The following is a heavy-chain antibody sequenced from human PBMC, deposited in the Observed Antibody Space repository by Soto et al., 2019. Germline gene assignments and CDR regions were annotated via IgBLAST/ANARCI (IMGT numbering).Heavy chain of an antibody. CDR2: IWYDGSNK. V-gene: IGHV3-33*01. Sequence: QVQLVESGGGVVQPGRSLRLSCAASGFTFSSYGMHWVRQAPGKGLEWVAVIWYDGSNKYYADSVKGRFTISRDNSKNTLYLQMNSLRAEDTAVYYCAREPNYRTDGCDYWGQGTLVTVSS. CDR1: GFTFSSYG. D-gene: IGHD2-8*01. J-gene: IGHJ4*02. CDR3: AREPNYRTDGCDY.